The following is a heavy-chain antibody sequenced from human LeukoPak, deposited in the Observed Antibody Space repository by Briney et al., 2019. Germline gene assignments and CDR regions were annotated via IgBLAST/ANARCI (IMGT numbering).Heavy chain of an antibody. CDR3: AREDHSNYNY. J-gene: IGHJ4*02. CDR1: GFTFSSYA. Sequence: GGSLRLSCAASGFTFSSYAMHWVRQAPGKGLEWVANIKQDGGEKFYVDSVKGRFTISRDNAKNSLYLQMNSLRAEDTAVYYCAREDHSNYNYWGQGTLVTVSS. D-gene: IGHD4-11*01. V-gene: IGHV3-7*01. CDR2: IKQDGGEK.